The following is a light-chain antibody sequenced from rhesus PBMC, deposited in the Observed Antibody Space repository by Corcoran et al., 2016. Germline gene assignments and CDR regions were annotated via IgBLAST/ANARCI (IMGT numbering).Light chain of an antibody. V-gene: IGKV1-22*01. J-gene: IGKJ4*01. Sequence: DIQMTQSPSSLSASVGDTVTITCRASQSISSWLDWYQQKPGKAPKLRIYKASSLQSGVPSRFSGSGSGTDFTLTISSLQPEDFATYYCLQYSSSPPTFGGGTKVEIK. CDR1: QSISSW. CDR2: KAS. CDR3: LQYSSSPPT.